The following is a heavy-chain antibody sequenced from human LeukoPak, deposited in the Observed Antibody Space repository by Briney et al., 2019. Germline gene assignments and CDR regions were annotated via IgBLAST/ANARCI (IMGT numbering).Heavy chain of an antibody. J-gene: IGHJ4*02. V-gene: IGHV4-38-2*01. D-gene: IGHD5-12*01. CDR1: GYSISSGYY. CDR3: ARRATTDYYFDN. CDR2: NFRSGST. Sequence: PSETLSLTCAVSGYSISSGYYWGWTRAPPGEGLEWIGNNFRSGSTYYKPSVKGRVTISGDKSKNQFSLKLRCVTAADTAVYYCARRATTDYYFDNWGQGTLVTVSS.